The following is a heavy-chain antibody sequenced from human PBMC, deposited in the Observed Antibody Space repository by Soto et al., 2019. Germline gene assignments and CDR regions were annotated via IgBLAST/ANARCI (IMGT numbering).Heavy chain of an antibody. CDR1: GFTFSSYG. D-gene: IGHD6-13*01. CDR2: ISYDGSNK. CDR3: AKDPIAAAGRGAEYFQH. J-gene: IGHJ1*01. Sequence: QVQLVESGGGVVQPGRSLRLSCAASGFTFSSYGMHWVRQAPGKGLEWVAVISYDGSNKYYADSVKGRFTISRDNSKNTLYLQMNSLRAEDTAVYYCAKDPIAAAGRGAEYFQHWCQGTLDTVSS. V-gene: IGHV3-30*18.